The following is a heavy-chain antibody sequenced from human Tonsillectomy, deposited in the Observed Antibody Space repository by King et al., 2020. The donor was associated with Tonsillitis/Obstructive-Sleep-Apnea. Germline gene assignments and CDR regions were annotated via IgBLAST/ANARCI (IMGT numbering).Heavy chain of an antibody. J-gene: IGHJ6*02. V-gene: IGHV5-51*03. CDR2: IYPGDSDT. CDR3: ARFRGEVSGLSHYYYGMDV. D-gene: IGHD3-10*01. Sequence: VQLVQFGAEVKKPGESLKISCKGSGYSFTSYWIGWVRQMPGKGLEWMGIIYPGDSDTRYSPSFQGQVTISADKSISTAYLQWSSLKASDTAMYYCARFRGEVSGLSHYYYGMDVWGQGTTVTVSS. CDR1: GYSFTSYW.